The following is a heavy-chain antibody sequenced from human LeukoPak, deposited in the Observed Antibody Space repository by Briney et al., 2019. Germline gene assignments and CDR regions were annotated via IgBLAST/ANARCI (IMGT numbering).Heavy chain of an antibody. Sequence: SETLSLTCTVSGGSISSYYWSWIRQPPGKGLEWIGYISYSGSTNYNPSLKSRVTISVDTSKDQLSLKLNSVTAADTAVYYCARYIWGSYPTFEDYWGQGSLVTVSS. J-gene: IGHJ4*02. D-gene: IGHD3-16*02. CDR3: ARYIWGSYPTFEDY. CDR2: ISYSGST. V-gene: IGHV4-59*01. CDR1: GGSISSYY.